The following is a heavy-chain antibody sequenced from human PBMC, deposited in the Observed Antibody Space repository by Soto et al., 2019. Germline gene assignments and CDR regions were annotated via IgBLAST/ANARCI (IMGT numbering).Heavy chain of an antibody. CDR3: ARVAY. J-gene: IGHJ4*02. CDR2: ISSGSSDT. Sequence: VRSLRPSCEPSGCTFPRVSMNWVRQVPWKGLEWFASISSGSSDTWYADFVKGLFIISRDNAQNSLFLQMNTLRPEDTDMYYCARVAYWGTGTQVTVSS. V-gene: IGHV3-21*01. CDR1: GCTFPRVS.